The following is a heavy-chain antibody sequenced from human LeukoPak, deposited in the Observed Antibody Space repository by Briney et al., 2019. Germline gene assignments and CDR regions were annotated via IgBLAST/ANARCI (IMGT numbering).Heavy chain of an antibody. Sequence: TGGSLRLSCAASGFTFSSYSMNWVRQAPGKGLEWVSSISSSSSYIYYADSVKGRFTISRDNAMNSLYLQMNSLRAEDTAVYYCARDYGNPRRFDYWGQGTLVTVSS. J-gene: IGHJ4*02. D-gene: IGHD4-11*01. V-gene: IGHV3-21*01. CDR3: ARDYGNPRRFDY. CDR1: GFTFSSYS. CDR2: ISSSSSYI.